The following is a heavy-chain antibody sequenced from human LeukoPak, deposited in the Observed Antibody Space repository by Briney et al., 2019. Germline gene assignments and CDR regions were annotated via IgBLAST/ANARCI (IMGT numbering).Heavy chain of an antibody. Sequence: SETLSLTCTVSGGSISSGGYYWSWIRQHPGKGLEWIGYIYYSGSTYYNPSLKSRVTISVDTSKNQFSLKLSSVTAADTAVYYCARSYYDSSGYLFSNWGQGTLVTVSS. CDR1: GGSISSGGYY. J-gene: IGHJ4*02. CDR3: ARSYYDSSGYLFSN. D-gene: IGHD3-22*01. CDR2: IYYSGST. V-gene: IGHV4-31*03.